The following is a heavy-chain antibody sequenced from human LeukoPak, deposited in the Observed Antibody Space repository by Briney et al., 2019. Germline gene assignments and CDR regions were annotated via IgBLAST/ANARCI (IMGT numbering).Heavy chain of an antibody. V-gene: IGHV3-21*01. D-gene: IGHD6-19*01. CDR3: ARGSDRGLSGWDDPNKDMDV. CDR1: GSTFSSYS. Sequence: GGSLRLSCAASGSTFSSYSMNWVRQAPGKGLEWVSFISSSSSYIYYADSVKGRFTISRDNAKNSLYLQMNSLRAEDTAVYYCARGSDRGLSGWDDPNKDMDVWGKGTTVTVSS. J-gene: IGHJ6*03. CDR2: ISSSSSYI.